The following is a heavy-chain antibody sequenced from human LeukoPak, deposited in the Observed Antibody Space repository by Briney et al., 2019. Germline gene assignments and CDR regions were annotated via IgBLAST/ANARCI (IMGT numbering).Heavy chain of an antibody. CDR1: GFTFSSYS. J-gene: IGHJ4*02. CDR3: ARDCTNGVCYNGLGYYFDY. CDR2: ISSSSSYI. V-gene: IGHV3-21*04. Sequence: GGSLRLSCAASGFTFSSYSMNWVRQAPGKGLEWVSSISSSSSYIYYADSVKGRFTISRDNAKNSLYLQMNSLRSEDTAVYYCARDCTNGVCYNGLGYYFDYWGQGTLVTVSS. D-gene: IGHD2-8*01.